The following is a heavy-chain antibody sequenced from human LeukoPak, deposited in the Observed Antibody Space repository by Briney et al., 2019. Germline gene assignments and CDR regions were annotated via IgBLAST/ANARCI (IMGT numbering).Heavy chain of an antibody. CDR1: GFTFSTYV. J-gene: IGHJ4*02. Sequence: PGGSLRLSCAASGFTFSTYVMNWFRQAPGKGLEWVSTISGSGGSTYYADSVKGRFTISRDNSKNTLYLQMNSLRAEDTAVYYCAKDDQWLVLIDYWGQGTLVTVSS. D-gene: IGHD6-19*01. CDR3: AKDDQWLVLIDY. CDR2: ISGSGGST. V-gene: IGHV3-23*01.